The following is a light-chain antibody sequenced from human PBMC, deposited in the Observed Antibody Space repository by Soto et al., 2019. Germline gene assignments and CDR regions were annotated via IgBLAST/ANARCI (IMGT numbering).Light chain of an antibody. CDR2: SKS. V-gene: IGLV7-43*01. CDR1: TGAVTSGYY. CDR3: LLYYGGAQLV. J-gene: IGLJ2*01. Sequence: QAVVTQEPSLTVSPGGTVTLTCASSTGAVTSGYYPNWFQQKPGQAPRALIYSKSNKHSWTPARFSGSLLGGKAALKLSGVQPEDEAEYYCLLYYGGAQLVFGGGTKVTVL.